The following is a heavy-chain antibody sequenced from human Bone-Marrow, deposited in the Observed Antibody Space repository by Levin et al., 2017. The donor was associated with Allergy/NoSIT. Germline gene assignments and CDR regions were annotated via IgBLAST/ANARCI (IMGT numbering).Heavy chain of an antibody. CDR1: GFTSTSHW. CDR2: INGDGTRT. Sequence: ETLSLTCATSGFTSTSHWMQWVRQVPGRGLVWVSRINGDGTRTDYADSVKGRFTISRDNAKNTLYLQMSSLRAEDTAVYYCAREGAPHCSTTTCYRPADYWGQGTLVTVSS. CDR3: AREGAPHCSTTTCYRPADY. D-gene: IGHD2-2*01. J-gene: IGHJ4*02. V-gene: IGHV3-74*01.